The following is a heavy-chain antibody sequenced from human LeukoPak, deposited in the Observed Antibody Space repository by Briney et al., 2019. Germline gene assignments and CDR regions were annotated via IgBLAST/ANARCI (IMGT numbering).Heavy chain of an antibody. CDR3: ARGFNFWSGYTFKNWSDP. J-gene: IGHJ5*02. V-gene: IGHV5-51*01. Sequence: GESLKISSKGSGXSFTSYWIGWVRQMPGKDLEWMGIIYPGDSDTRYSPSFQGQVTISADKSISTAYLQWSSLKASDTAMYYCARGFNFWSGYTFKNWSDPWGQGTLVTVSS. CDR1: GXSFTSYW. CDR2: IYPGDSDT. D-gene: IGHD3-3*01.